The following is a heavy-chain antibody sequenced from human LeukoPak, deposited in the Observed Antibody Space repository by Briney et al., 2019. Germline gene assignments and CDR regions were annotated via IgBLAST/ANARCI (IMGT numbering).Heavy chain of an antibody. Sequence: GGSLRLSCAASGFTFSSYWMSWVRQAPGKGLEWVANIKQDGSEKYYVDSVKGRFTISRDNAKNSLYLQMNSLRAEDTAVYYCARYYDSSGYYLYYYYYYGMDVWGQGTTVTV. CDR1: GFTFSSYW. CDR3: ARYYDSSGYYLYYYYYYGMDV. V-gene: IGHV3-7*05. CDR2: IKQDGSEK. J-gene: IGHJ6*02. D-gene: IGHD3-22*01.